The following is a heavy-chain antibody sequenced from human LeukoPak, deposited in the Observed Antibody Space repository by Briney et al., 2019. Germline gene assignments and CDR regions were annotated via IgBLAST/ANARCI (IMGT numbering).Heavy chain of an antibody. CDR1: GYSFTRHW. CDR3: ARHATGDDC. V-gene: IGHV5-51*01. CDR2: IYPGDSDA. Sequence: GESLKISCKGSGYSFTRHWIGWVRQIPGKGLEWIGNIYPGDSDARYSPSFQRQVTFSADKSISTAYLQWSSLKASDTAMYYCARHATGDDCWGQGTLVTVSS. D-gene: IGHD7-27*01. J-gene: IGHJ4*02.